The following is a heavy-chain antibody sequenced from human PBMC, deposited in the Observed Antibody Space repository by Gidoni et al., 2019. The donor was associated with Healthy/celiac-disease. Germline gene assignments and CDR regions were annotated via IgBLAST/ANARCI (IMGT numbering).Heavy chain of an antibody. J-gene: IGHJ4*02. V-gene: IGHV3-30*01. Sequence: QVQLVESGGGVVQPGRSLRLSCAASGFTFSSYAMHWVRQAPGKGLEWVAVISYDGSNKYYADSVKGRFTISRDNSKNTLYLQMNSLRAEDTAVYYCARELAYGYDYWGQGTLVTVSS. D-gene: IGHD3-10*01. CDR2: ISYDGSNK. CDR1: GFTFSSYA. CDR3: ARELAYGYDY.